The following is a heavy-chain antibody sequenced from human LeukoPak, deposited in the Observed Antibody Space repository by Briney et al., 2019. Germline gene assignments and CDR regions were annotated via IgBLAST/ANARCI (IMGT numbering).Heavy chain of an antibody. CDR3: ARAVYYSNYLGY. J-gene: IGHJ4*01. CDR2: INSYGSST. D-gene: IGHD3-10*01. V-gene: IGHV3-74*01. Sequence: PGGSLRLCCAASGFTFSSYWMHGLRQAPGRGVVWVSRINSYGSSTNYAHSVKGRFTISRDNAKNTLYLQMNSLRDEDTAMYYCARAVYYSNYLGYWGQGTLVTVSS. CDR1: GFTFSSYW.